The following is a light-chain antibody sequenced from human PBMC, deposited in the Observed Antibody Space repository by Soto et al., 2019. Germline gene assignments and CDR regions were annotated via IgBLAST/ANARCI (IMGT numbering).Light chain of an antibody. J-gene: IGKJ5*01. CDR2: DAS. CDR1: QSISTY. V-gene: IGKV1-39*01. CDR3: QQSYSTLST. Sequence: DIQMTQSPSSLSASVGDRVTITCRASQSISTYLNWYQQKPGKAPKLLIYDASSLQSGVPSRFSGSGSGTDFTLTISSLQPEDFATYYCQQSYSTLSTFGQGTRLEIK.